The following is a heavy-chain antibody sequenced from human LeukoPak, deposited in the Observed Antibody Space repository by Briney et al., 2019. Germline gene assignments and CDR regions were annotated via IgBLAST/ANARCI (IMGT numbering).Heavy chain of an antibody. CDR2: ISGSGGRA. V-gene: IGHV3-23*01. CDR1: GFSFISYA. D-gene: IGHD2-15*01. Sequence: GGSLRLSCAASGFSFISYAMSWVRQAPGKGLKWVSAISGSGGRAYYADSVKGRFTISRDNSKNTLYLQMNSLRGEDTAVYYCAKTYCGGGGCPAKYYYYYGMDVWGQGTTVTVSS. J-gene: IGHJ6*02. CDR3: AKTYCGGGGCPAKYYYYYGMDV.